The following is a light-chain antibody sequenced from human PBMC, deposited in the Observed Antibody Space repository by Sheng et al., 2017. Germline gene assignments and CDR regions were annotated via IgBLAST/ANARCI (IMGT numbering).Light chain of an antibody. CDR2: EAY. Sequence: QSALTQPPSASGSPGQSVTISCTGTISDVGAYRYVSWYQQHPGKGPKLLIYEAYKRPSGVPDRFSGSKSGNTASLTVSGLQAEDEADYYCSSYVGNNNLVFGGGTKLIVL. V-gene: IGLV2-8*01. J-gene: IGLJ2*01. CDR1: ISDVGAYRY. CDR3: SSYVGNNNLV.